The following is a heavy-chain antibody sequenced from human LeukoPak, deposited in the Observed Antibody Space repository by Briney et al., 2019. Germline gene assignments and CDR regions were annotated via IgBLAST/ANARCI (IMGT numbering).Heavy chain of an antibody. J-gene: IGHJ4*02. D-gene: IGHD6-13*01. V-gene: IGHV3-7*01. CDR2: IKQDGSDK. CDR3: ARGGSSSSWFWVD. Sequence: GGSLRLSCAASGFTFRTQWMTSVRQAPGKGLEWVANIKQDGSDKYYVDSVKGRFTISKDNAKNSLYLQMNSLRVEDTAVYYCARGGSSSSWFWVDWGQGTLVTVSS. CDR1: GFTFRTQW.